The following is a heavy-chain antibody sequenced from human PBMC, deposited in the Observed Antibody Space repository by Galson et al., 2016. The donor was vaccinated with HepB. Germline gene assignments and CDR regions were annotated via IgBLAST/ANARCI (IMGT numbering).Heavy chain of an antibody. CDR1: GFTFSRHG. CDR2: ISYDGSIK. J-gene: IGHJ6*02. CDR3: AKDIQSDFWSGFEPDYYYGMDV. Sequence: SLRLSCAASGFTFSRHGMHWVRQAPGKGLGWVAVISYDGSIKYYVDSVKGRFTISRDNSKNTLYLQMNTLRVEDTAVYYCAKDIQSDFWSGFEPDYYYGMDVWGQGTTVTVSS. D-gene: IGHD3-3*01. V-gene: IGHV3-30*18.